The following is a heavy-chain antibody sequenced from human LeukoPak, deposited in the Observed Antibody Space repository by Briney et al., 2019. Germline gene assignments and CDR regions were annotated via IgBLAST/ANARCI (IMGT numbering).Heavy chain of an antibody. V-gene: IGHV3-21*01. J-gene: IGHJ4*02. CDR2: ISSSSSYI. Sequence: GGSLRLFCAASGFTFSSYSMNWVRQAPGKGLEWVSSISSSSSYIYYAVSVKGRFTISRDNAKNSLYLQMNSLRAEDTAVYYCAREDILTGYYYWGQGTLVTVSS. D-gene: IGHD3-9*01. CDR1: GFTFSSYS. CDR3: AREDILTGYYY.